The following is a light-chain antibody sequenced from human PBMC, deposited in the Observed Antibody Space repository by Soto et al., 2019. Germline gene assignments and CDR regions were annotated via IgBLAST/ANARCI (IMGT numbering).Light chain of an antibody. J-gene: IGLJ1*01. V-gene: IGLV2-14*03. CDR3: SSYTSSSTRV. Sequence: QSALTQPASVSGSPGQSITISCTGTSSDVGGFNSVSWYQLRPGTAPKLILYDVVDRPSGVSYRFSGSKSGNTASLTISGLQAADEADYYCSSYTSSSTRVFGTGTKVTVL. CDR2: DVV. CDR1: SSDVGGFNS.